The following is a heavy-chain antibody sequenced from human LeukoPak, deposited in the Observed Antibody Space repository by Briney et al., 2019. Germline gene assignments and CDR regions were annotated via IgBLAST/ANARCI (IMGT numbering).Heavy chain of an antibody. V-gene: IGHV3-7*01. D-gene: IGHD1-26*01. CDR2: IKADGTEE. Sequence: GGSLRLSCAASGFTFKNYWMSWVRQAPGQGLEWVAHIKADGTEEYYLHSVKGRFTISKDDAKSSLYLQMNSLPTEDTAVYYCVRGGWELDYWGQGTLVTVSS. CDR3: VRGGWELDY. J-gene: IGHJ4*02. CDR1: GFTFKNYW.